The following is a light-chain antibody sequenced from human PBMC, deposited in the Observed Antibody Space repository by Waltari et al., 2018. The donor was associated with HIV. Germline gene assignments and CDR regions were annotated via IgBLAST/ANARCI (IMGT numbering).Light chain of an antibody. CDR3: GTWDNSLSAGV. CDR2: ENH. V-gene: IGLV1-51*02. CDR1: TSNIGENF. Sequence: QSVLTQPPSVSAAPGQKVTLSCSGSTSNIGENFVSWYQQLPGTAPRLLIYENHHRPSGTPDRFSGSKSGTSATLGITGLQAGDEAVYFCGTWDNSLSAGVFGGGTRLTVL. J-gene: IGLJ2*01.